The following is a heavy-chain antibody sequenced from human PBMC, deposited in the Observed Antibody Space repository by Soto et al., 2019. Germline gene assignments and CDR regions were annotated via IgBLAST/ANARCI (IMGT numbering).Heavy chain of an antibody. CDR1: GFTFSSYA. Sequence: EVQVVESGGGLVQPGGSLRLSCAASGFTFSSYAMHWVRQAPGKGLEYVSAISGNGVSAHFANSVKDRFTISRDNSKNTLYLQMGSLKAEDMAVYYCARGLGYSYYYGMDVWGQGTTVTVSS. J-gene: IGHJ6*02. CDR3: ARGLGYSYYYGMDV. V-gene: IGHV3-64*01. CDR2: ISGNGVSA. D-gene: IGHD3-16*01.